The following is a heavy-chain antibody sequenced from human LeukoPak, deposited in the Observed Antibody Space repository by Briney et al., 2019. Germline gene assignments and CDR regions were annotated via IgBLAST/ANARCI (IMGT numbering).Heavy chain of an antibody. CDR3: ARDLGVMVRAFDI. CDR2: IYYSGST. V-gene: IGHV4-59*01. J-gene: IGHJ3*02. CDR1: GGSISSYY. Sequence: SETLSLTCTVSGGSISSYYWSWIRQPPGKRLEWIGYIYYSGSTSYNPSLKSRVTISVDTSKNQISLKLSSVTAADTAVYYCARDLGVMVRAFDIWGQGTMVTVSS. D-gene: IGHD5-18*01.